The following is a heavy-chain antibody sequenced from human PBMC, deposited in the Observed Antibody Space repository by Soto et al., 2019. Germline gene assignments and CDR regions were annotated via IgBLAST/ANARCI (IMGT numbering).Heavy chain of an antibody. CDR2: IYYSGST. V-gene: IGHV4-59*08. CDR1: GGSISSYY. D-gene: IGHD3-10*01. CDR3: ARASGSYDPYFDY. J-gene: IGHJ4*02. Sequence: SETLSLTCTFSGGSISSYYWSLIRQPPGKGLEWIGYIYYSGSTNYNPSLKSRVTISVDTSKNQFSLKLSSVTAADTAVYYCARASGSYDPYFDYWGQGTLVTVSS.